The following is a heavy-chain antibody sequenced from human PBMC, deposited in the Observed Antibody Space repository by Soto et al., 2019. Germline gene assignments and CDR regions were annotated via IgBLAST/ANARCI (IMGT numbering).Heavy chain of an antibody. CDR1: GFTFNAYA. J-gene: IGHJ4*02. V-gene: IGHV3-23*01. D-gene: IGHD4-4*01. CDR3: ARVAADYINSVDN. Sequence: VQLLESGGGLVQPGGSLRLSCAASGFTFNAYAMTWVRQAPGKGPEGVSAIGGSGGNRYYADSVRGRFTISRDNSKDTVDLQMNSLRVEDTAVYYCARVAADYINSVDNWGQGILVTVSS. CDR2: IGGSGGNR.